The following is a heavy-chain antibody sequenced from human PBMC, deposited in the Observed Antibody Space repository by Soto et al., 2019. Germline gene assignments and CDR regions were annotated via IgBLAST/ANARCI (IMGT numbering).Heavy chain of an antibody. J-gene: IGHJ6*02. CDR2: IYWDDDK. Sequence: SGPTLVNPTQTLTLTCTFSGFSLSTSGVGVGWIRQPPGKALEWLALIYWDDDKRYSPSLKSRLTITKDTSKNQVVLTMTNMDPVDTATYYCAHYDYYYDSSCYYGAPSSDMDVRGQRTTLPVS. CDR3: AHYDYYYDSSCYYGAPSSDMDV. CDR1: GFSLSTSGVG. D-gene: IGHD3-22*01. V-gene: IGHV2-5*02.